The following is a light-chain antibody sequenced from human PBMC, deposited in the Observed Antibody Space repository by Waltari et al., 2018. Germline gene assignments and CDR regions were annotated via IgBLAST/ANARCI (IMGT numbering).Light chain of an antibody. Sequence: DIQMTQYPSSLSASVGDRVTITCRAGQSISNYLNWYQQKPGKAPKLLIYAASNLQSGVPSRFSGSGSGTDFTLTISSLQPEDFATYYCQQSYSTLITFGQGTRLEIK. CDR3: QQSYSTLIT. V-gene: IGKV1-39*01. J-gene: IGKJ5*01. CDR1: QSISNY. CDR2: AAS.